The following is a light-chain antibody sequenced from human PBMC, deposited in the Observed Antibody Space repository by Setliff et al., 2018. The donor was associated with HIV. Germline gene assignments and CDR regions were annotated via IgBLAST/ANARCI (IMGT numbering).Light chain of an antibody. CDR1: ALAKQY. CDR2: KDS. CDR3: QSADSSESYLV. J-gene: IGLJ3*02. Sequence: SYELTQPPSVSVSPGQTARITCSADALAKQYAYWSQQKPGQAPVLVIYKDSERPSGIPERFSGSSSGTTVTLTIRGVQAEDETDYYCQSADSSESYLVFGGGTKVTVL. V-gene: IGLV3-25*03.